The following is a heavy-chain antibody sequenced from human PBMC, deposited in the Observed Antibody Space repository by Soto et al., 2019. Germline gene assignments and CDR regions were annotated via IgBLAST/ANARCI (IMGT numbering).Heavy chain of an antibody. Sequence: ASVKVSCKASGDTFTGYYMHWVRQAPGQGLEWMGWINPNSGGTNYAQKFQGWVTMTRDTSISTACMELSRLRSDDTAVYYCAIVVGGGTATGMDVWGEGTTVTVYS. J-gene: IGHJ6*04. CDR1: GDTFTGYY. CDR2: INPNSGGT. CDR3: AIVVGGGTATGMDV. V-gene: IGHV1-2*04. D-gene: IGHD3-16*01.